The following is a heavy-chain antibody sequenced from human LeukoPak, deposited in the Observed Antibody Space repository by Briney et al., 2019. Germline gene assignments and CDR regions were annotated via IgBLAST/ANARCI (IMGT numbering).Heavy chain of an antibody. J-gene: IGHJ6*03. D-gene: IGHD3-3*01. CDR1: GGSISSGGYY. Sequence: SQTLSLTCTVSGGSISSGGYYWSWIRQPPGKGLEWIGYIYHSGSTYYNPSLKSRVTISVDRSKNQFSLKLSSVTAADTAVYYCARDARLRFLEWSPSWYMDVWGKGTTVTVSS. V-gene: IGHV4-30-2*01. CDR3: ARDARLRFLEWSPSWYMDV. CDR2: IYHSGST.